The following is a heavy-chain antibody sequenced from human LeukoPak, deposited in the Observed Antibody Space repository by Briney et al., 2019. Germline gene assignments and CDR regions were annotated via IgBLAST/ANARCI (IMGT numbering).Heavy chain of an antibody. CDR1: GGSISSDGYS. Sequence: SETLSLTCAVSGGSISSDGYSWSWIRQPPGKGLEWIGYIYHSGSTYYNPSLKSRAAISVDRSKNQFSLNLSSATAADTAVYYCARGSGGIYYGGIDYWGQGTLVIVSS. V-gene: IGHV4-30-2*01. D-gene: IGHD1-26*01. CDR3: ARGSGGIYYGGIDY. CDR2: IYHSGST. J-gene: IGHJ4*02.